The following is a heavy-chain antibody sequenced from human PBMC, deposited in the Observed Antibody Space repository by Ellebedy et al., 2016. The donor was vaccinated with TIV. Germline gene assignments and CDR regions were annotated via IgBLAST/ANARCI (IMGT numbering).Heavy chain of an antibody. CDR2: IWYAGSNK. Sequence: PGGSLRLSCAASGFTFSSYWMHWVRQAPGKGLEWVAVIWYAGSNKYYADSVKGRFTISRDNSKNTLYLQMNSLRAEDTAVYYCARGPNEWDRYFDYWGQGTLVTVSS. CDR1: GFTFSSYW. D-gene: IGHD1-26*01. V-gene: IGHV3-33*08. CDR3: ARGPNEWDRYFDY. J-gene: IGHJ4*02.